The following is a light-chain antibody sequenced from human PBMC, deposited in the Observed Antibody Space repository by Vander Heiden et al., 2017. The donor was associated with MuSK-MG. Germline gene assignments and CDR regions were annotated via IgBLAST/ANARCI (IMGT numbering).Light chain of an antibody. CDR1: PDISNY. J-gene: IGKJ4*01. CDR2: DAS. Sequence: DIQMTQSPSSLSASVGDRVTITCQASPDISNYLDWYQQKPGQAPKLLIYDASNLETGVPSRFSGSGSGTDFTFTISSLQPEDIATYYCQQYYNLPLTFGGGTKVEIK. V-gene: IGKV1-33*01. CDR3: QQYYNLPLT.